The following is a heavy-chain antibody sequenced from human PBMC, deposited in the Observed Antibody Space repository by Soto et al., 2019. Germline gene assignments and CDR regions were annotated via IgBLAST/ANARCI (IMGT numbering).Heavy chain of an antibody. CDR3: ARETPNWGSRSWFAP. V-gene: IGHV4-38-2*02. CDR2: IYHSGST. Sequence: SETRSLTCAVSGYSISSGYDWGWIRQAQGKGREGIGSIYHSGSTYYNPSLKSRVTISVDTSKNQFSLKLSSVSAADTAVYYCARETPNWGSRSWFAPGGQRT. CDR1: GYSISSGYD. D-gene: IGHD7-27*01. J-gene: IGHJ5*02.